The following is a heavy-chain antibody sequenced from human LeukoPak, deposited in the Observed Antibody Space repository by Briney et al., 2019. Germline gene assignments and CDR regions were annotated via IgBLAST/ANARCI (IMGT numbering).Heavy chain of an antibody. CDR1: GDSINNYY. Sequence: SETLSLTCTVSGDSINNYYWSWVRQPPGKGLEWIGYMYYTGSTSHNPSLHSRVTISVDTSKSQFSLQLSSVTAADTAVYYCASTYDFWSGSIEYWGQGRLVIVSS. CDR3: ASTYDFWSGSIEY. CDR2: MYYTGST. V-gene: IGHV4-59*01. J-gene: IGHJ4*02. D-gene: IGHD3-3*01.